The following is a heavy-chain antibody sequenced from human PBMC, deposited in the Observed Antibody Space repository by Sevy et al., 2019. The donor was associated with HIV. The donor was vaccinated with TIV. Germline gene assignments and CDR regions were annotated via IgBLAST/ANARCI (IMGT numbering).Heavy chain of an antibody. Sequence: ASVKVSCKASGYTFTSYYMHWVRQAPGQGLEWMGIINPSGGSTSYAQKFQGRVTMTRDTSTSTVYMELSSLRSEDTAVYYCARSLVVVVPAADSWFDPWGQGTLDTVSS. CDR3: ARSLVVVVPAADSWFDP. D-gene: IGHD2-2*01. CDR2: INPSGGST. CDR1: GYTFTSYY. J-gene: IGHJ5*02. V-gene: IGHV1-46*03.